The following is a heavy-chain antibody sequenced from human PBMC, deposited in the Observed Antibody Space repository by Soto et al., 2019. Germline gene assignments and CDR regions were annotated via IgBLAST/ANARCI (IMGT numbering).Heavy chain of an antibody. D-gene: IGHD6-19*01. CDR3: AHFYSSGVNWYDP. J-gene: IGHJ5*02. V-gene: IGHV1-3*01. CDR2: INAGNGNT. Sequence: GASVKVSCKASGYTFTSYAMHWVRQAPGQRLEWMGWINAGNGNTKYSQKFQGRVTITRDTSASTAYMELSSLRSEDTAVYYCAHFYSSGVNWYDPWGQGTLVTVSS. CDR1: GYTFTSYA.